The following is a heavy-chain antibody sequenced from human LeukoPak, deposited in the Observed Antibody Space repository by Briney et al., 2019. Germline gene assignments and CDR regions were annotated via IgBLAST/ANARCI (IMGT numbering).Heavy chain of an antibody. D-gene: IGHD2-2*02. V-gene: IGHV3-66*01. Sequence: GGSLRLSCAASGFTVSSNYMSWVRQAPGKGLEWVSVIYSGGSTYYADSVKGRFTISRDNYTLYLQMNSLRAEDTAVYYCARDLDPLYCSSTSCYNYWGQGTLVTVSS. CDR2: IYSGGST. CDR3: ARDLDPLYCSSTSCYNY. J-gene: IGHJ4*02. CDR1: GFTVSSNY.